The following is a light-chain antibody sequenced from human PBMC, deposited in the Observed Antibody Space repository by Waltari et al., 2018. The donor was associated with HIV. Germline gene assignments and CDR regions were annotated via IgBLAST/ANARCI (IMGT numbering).Light chain of an antibody. Sequence: DIVMTQSPDSLAVSLGERATINCRSSQSILYSSNNKNVLAWYQQKPGQPPKLLIYWASTRESGVPDRFIGSGSVTDFTLTISSLQAEDVAVYYCQQYYTTSPLTFGGGTKVEIK. CDR3: QQYYTTSPLT. V-gene: IGKV4-1*01. CDR2: WAS. J-gene: IGKJ4*01. CDR1: QSILYSSNNKNV.